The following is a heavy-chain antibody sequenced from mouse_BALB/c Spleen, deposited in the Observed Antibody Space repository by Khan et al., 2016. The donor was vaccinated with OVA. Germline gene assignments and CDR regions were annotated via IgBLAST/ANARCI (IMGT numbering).Heavy chain of an antibody. CDR2: IWGDGST. V-gene: IGHV2-6-7*01. J-gene: IGHJ4*01. CDR1: GFSLTGYG. D-gene: IGHD2-5*01. Sequence: QVQLKQSGPGLVAPSQSLSITCTVSGFSLTGYGVNWVRQPPGKGLEWLGMIWGDGSTDYNSVLKSRLSISKDNYKSQVFLKMNSLQTDDTARYXCARAYYSNYREAMDYWGQGTSVTVSS. CDR3: ARAYYSNYREAMDY.